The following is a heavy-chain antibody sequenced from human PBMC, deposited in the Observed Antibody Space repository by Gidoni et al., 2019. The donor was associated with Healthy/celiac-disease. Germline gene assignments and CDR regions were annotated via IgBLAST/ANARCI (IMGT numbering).Heavy chain of an antibody. CDR3: AKGGGAAVAAYFDY. Sequence: QVQLVESGGGVVQPGRSRRLSCAASGFTFSSYGMHWVRQAPGKGLEWVAVISYDGSNKYYADSVKGRFTISRDNSKNTLYLQMNSLRAEDTAVYYCAKGGGAAVAAYFDYWGQGTLVTVSS. D-gene: IGHD6-19*01. V-gene: IGHV3-30*18. CDR1: GFTFSSYG. CDR2: ISYDGSNK. J-gene: IGHJ4*02.